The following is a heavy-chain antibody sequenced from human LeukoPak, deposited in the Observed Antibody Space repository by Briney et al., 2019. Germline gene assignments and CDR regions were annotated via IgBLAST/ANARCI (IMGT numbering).Heavy chain of an antibody. J-gene: IGHJ4*02. D-gene: IGHD3-22*01. CDR3: ARDHSSGYYDC. Sequence: SQTLSLTCTVSGGSISSGSYYWSWIRQPAGKGLEWIGRIYTSGSTNYNPSLKSRVTISVDTSKNQFSLKLSSVTAADTAVYYCARDHSSGYYDCWGQGTLVTVSS. CDR1: GGSISSGSYY. V-gene: IGHV4-61*02. CDR2: IYTSGST.